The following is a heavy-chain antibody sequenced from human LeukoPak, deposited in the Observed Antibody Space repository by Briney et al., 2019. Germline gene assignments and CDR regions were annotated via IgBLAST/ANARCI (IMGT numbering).Heavy chain of an antibody. V-gene: IGHV2-5*01. D-gene: IGHD1-26*01. CDR1: GFSLRTSGVG. CDR2: IYWNDDK. CDR3: AHRPMGNWFDP. J-gene: IGHJ5*02. Sequence: SGPTLVKPTQTLTLTCTFSGFSLRTSGVGVGWIRQPPGKALEWLSLIYWNDDKRYSPSLKSRLTITKDTSKNQVVLTMTNMDPVDTATYYCAHRPMGNWFDPWGQGTLVTVSS.